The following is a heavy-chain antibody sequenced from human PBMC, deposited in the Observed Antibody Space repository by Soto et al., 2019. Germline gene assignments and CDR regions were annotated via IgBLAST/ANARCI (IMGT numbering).Heavy chain of an antibody. V-gene: IGHV1-2*02. Sequence: QAQLVQSGAEAKRPGTSVKVSCKVSGYTFTNYFHWIRQAPGQGLEWMGWMNPNDGDTEYARNFEVRVNLPGDASITRASMELRSLSSDATAVNYGASEKWGYVDWGQGTLVTVSS. D-gene: IGHD5-12*01. CDR2: MNPNDGDT. CDR3: ASEKWGYVD. CDR1: GYTFTNY. J-gene: IGHJ4*02.